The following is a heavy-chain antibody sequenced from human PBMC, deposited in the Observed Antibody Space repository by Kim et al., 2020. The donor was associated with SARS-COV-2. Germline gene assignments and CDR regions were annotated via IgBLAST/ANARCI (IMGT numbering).Heavy chain of an antibody. J-gene: IGHJ3*02. CDR3: STSYYDILTGYYLGAFDI. V-gene: IGHV4-31*03. D-gene: IGHD3-9*01. CDR1: GGSISSGGYY. CDR2: IYYSGST. Sequence: SETLSLTCTVSGGSISSGGYYWSWIRQHPGKGLEWIGYIYYSGSTYYNPSLKSRVTISVDTSKNQFSLKLSSVTAADTAVYYCSTSYYDILTGYYLGAFDIWGQGKMVTVSS.